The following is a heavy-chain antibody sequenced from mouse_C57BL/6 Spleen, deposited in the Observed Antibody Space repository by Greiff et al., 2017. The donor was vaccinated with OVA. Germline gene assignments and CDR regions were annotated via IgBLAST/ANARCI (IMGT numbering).Heavy chain of an antibody. Sequence: EVQRVESGGGLVKPGGSLKLSCAASGFTFSSYTMSWVRQTPEKRLEWVATISGGGGKTSYPDSVKGRFTISRDKAKNTRYLQRSSLRSEDTAMYYCARHGGYSSFAYWGQGTLVTVSA. J-gene: IGHJ3*01. CDR1: GFTFSSYT. CDR2: ISGGGGKT. CDR3: ARHGGYSSFAY. V-gene: IGHV5-9*04. D-gene: IGHD2-3*01.